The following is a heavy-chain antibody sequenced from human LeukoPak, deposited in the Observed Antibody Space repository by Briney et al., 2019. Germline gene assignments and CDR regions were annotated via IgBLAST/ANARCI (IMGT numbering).Heavy chain of an antibody. Sequence: ASVKVSCKASGYTFTNYALHWVRQAPGQRLEWMGWINAGNGNTKSSQEFQGRVTITRDTSASTAYMELSSLRSEDMAVYYCARGVGYCSGGSCPAFMYVWGKGTTVTVSS. CDR3: ARGVGYCSGGSCPAFMYV. J-gene: IGHJ6*03. CDR2: INAGNGNT. D-gene: IGHD2-15*01. CDR1: GYTFTNYA. V-gene: IGHV1-3*03.